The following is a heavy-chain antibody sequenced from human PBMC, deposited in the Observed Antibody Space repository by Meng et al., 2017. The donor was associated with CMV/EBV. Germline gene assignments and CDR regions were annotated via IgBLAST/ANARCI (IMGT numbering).Heavy chain of an antibody. V-gene: IGHV1-58*01. J-gene: IGHJ4*02. CDR2: IVVGSGNT. D-gene: IGHD1-7*01. CDR1: GFTFTSSA. CDR3: AARITGTRDVDY. Sequence: SVKVSCKASGFTFTSSAVQWARQARGQRLEWIGWIVVGSGNTNYAQKFQERVTITRDMSTSTAYMELSSLRSEDTAVYYCAARITGTRDVDYWGQGTLVTVSS.